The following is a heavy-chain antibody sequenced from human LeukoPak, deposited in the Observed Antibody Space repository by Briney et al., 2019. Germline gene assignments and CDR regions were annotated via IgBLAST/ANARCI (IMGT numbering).Heavy chain of an antibody. CDR3: IGSDRGYMDV. CDR2: IRSKANSYAT. D-gene: IGHD2-15*01. CDR1: GFTFSGSA. J-gene: IGHJ6*03. Sequence: GGSLRLSCAASGFTFSGSAMHWVRQASGKGLEWVGRIRSKANSYATAYAASVKGRFTISRDDSKNTAYLQMNSLKTEDTAVYYCIGSDRGYMDVWGKGTTVTVSS. V-gene: IGHV3-73*01.